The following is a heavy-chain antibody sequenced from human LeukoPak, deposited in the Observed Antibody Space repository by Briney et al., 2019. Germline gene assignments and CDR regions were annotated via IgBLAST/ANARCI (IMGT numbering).Heavy chain of an antibody. V-gene: IGHV4-59*01. CDR3: ARGDRYLIHSSGWYYFDY. Sequence: SETLSLTRTVSGGSISSYYWSWIRQPPGKGLEWIGYIYYSGSTNYNPSLKSRVTISVDTSKNQFSLKLSSVTAADTAVYYCARGDRYLIHSSGWYYFDYWGQGTLVTVSS. CDR2: IYYSGST. D-gene: IGHD6-19*01. J-gene: IGHJ4*02. CDR1: GGSISSYY.